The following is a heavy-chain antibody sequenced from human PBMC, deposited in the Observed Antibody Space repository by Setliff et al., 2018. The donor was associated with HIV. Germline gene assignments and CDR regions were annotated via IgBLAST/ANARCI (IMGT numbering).Heavy chain of an antibody. CDR1: GASISSRNW. J-gene: IGHJ5*02. Sequence: SETLSLTCAVSGASISSRNWWSWVRQPPGKGLEWIGEINYSGNTNYNPSLKTRVTISVDKSKNQFFLNLKSVTAADTAVYFCAREYAGSGINFNPLTWGQGTLVNVSS. D-gene: IGHD3-10*01. V-gene: IGHV4-4*02. CDR2: INYSGNT. CDR3: AREYAGSGINFNPLT.